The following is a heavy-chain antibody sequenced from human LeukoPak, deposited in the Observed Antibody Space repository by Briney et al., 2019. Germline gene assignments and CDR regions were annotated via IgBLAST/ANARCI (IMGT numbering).Heavy chain of an antibody. V-gene: IGHV3-21*01. CDR1: GFTFSSYS. CDR3: ARFGMTGGTVDY. D-gene: IGHD1-20*01. CDR2: ITSSSSFI. J-gene: IGHJ4*02. Sequence: PGRSLRLSCAASGFTFSSYSMNWVRQAPGKGLEWVSSITSSSSFIYYSDSVKGRFTISRDNTKKSLHLQMNSLRAEDTAVYYCARFGMTGGTVDYWGQGTLVTVSS.